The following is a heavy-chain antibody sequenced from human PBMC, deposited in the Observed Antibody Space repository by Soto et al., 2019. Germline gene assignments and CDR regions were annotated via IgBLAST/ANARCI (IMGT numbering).Heavy chain of an antibody. CDR3: AKGAHIAARVSWFDP. CDR1: GFTFSSYA. J-gene: IGHJ5*02. V-gene: IGHV3-64*01. D-gene: IGHD6-6*01. CDR2: ISSNGGIT. Sequence: GSLRLSCAASGFTFSSYAMHWVRQAPGKGLEYFSAISSNGGITYYANSVKGRFTISRDNSKNTLYLQMNSLRAEDTAVYYCAKGAHIAARVSWFDPWGQGTLVTVSS.